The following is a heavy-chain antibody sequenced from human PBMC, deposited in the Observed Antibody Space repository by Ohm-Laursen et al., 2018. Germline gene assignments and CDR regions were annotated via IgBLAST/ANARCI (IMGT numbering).Heavy chain of an antibody. J-gene: IGHJ4*02. CDR2: ISSSSSYI. Sequence: SLRLSCTASGFTFSSYSMNWVRQAPGKGLEWVSSISSSSSYIYYADSVKGRFTISRDNSKNTLYLQMNSLRAEDTAIYYCARGTPFGGDCYVFFGYWGQGTLVTVSP. D-gene: IGHD2-21*02. CDR3: ARGTPFGGDCYVFFGY. CDR1: GFTFSSYS. V-gene: IGHV3-21*04.